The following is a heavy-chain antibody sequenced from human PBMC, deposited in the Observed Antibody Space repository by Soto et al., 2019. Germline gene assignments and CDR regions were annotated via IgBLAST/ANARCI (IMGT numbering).Heavy chain of an antibody. CDR1: GGSISSYY. J-gene: IGHJ4*02. Sequence: QVQLQESGPGLVKPSGTLSLTCTVSGGSISSYYWSWIRQPPGKELEWIGHIYYSGNTNYNPSLKSRVTISGDTSKNPLSLRLNSVTAADTAVYYCARERAAAFDYWGQGTLVTVSS. D-gene: IGHD6-25*01. CDR2: IYYSGNT. V-gene: IGHV4-59*01. CDR3: ARERAAAFDY.